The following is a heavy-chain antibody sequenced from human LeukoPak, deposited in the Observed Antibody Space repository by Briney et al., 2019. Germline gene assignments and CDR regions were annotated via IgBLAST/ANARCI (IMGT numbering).Heavy chain of an antibody. CDR2: IKQDGSEK. D-gene: IGHD6-19*01. CDR1: GFIFSNYW. Sequence: PGGSLRLSRAASGFIFSNYWMTWVRQAPGKGLEWVANIKQDGSEKNYVDSVKGRFTISRDNAKNSLYLQMNSLRAEDTAVYYCAGPPQAGPFDYWGQGTLVAVSS. J-gene: IGHJ4*02. CDR3: AGPPQAGPFDY. V-gene: IGHV3-7*01.